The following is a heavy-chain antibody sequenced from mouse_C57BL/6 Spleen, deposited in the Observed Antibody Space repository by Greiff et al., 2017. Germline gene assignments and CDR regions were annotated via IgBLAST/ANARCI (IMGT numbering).Heavy chain of an antibody. CDR1: GYTFTSYW. CDR2: IDPSDSET. J-gene: IGHJ1*03. V-gene: IGHV1-52*01. Sequence: QVQLQQPGAELVRPGSSVKLSCKASGYTFTSYWMHWVKQRPIQGLEWIGNIDPSDSETHYNQKFKDKATLTVDKSSSTAYMQLSSLTSEDSAVYCCARGFTTVVARYFDVWGTGTTVTVSS. D-gene: IGHD1-1*01. CDR3: ARGFTTVVARYFDV.